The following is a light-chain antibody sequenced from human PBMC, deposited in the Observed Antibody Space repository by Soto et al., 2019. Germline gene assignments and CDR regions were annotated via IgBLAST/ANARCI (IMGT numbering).Light chain of an antibody. V-gene: IGKV1-5*03. J-gene: IGKJ1*01. CDR1: QSISSW. CDR3: QQYNSYSPT. CDR2: KAS. Sequence: DIQMTQSPSTLSASVGDRVTITCRASQSISSWLAWYQQKPGRAPKLLIYKASTLESGVPSRFSGSGSGTEFTLTIGSLQPDDFAPYYCQQYNSYSPTCGRGTKVEFK.